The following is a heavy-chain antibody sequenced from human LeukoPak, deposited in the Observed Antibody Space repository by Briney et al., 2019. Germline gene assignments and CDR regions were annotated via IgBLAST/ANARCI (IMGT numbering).Heavy chain of an antibody. D-gene: IGHD3-3*01. CDR1: GGSISSYY. V-gene: IGHV4-4*07. Sequence: SETLSLTCTVSGGSISSYYWSWSRQPAGKGLEWIGRIYTSGSTNYNPSLKSRVTMSVDTSKNQFSLKLSSVTAADTAVYYCVRVVTIFGVVTYYYYMDVWGKGTTVTVSS. CDR3: VRVVTIFGVVTYYYYMDV. CDR2: IYTSGST. J-gene: IGHJ6*03.